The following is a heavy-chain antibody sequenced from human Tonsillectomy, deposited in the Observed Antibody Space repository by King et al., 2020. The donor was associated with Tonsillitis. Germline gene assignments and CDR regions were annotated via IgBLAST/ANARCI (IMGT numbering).Heavy chain of an antibody. J-gene: IGHJ4*02. D-gene: IGHD4-17*01. CDR1: GYTFTSYY. Sequence: QLVQSGAEVKTPGASVKVSCKASGYTFTSYYMHWVRQAPGQGLEWMGIINPSGGSTSYAQKFQGRVTMTRDTSTSKLYMELSSLRSEDTAGYYCARSSNYGEPAYFDYRGQGTLVTVSS. CDR2: INPSGGST. V-gene: IGHV1-46*03. CDR3: ARSSNYGEPAYFDY.